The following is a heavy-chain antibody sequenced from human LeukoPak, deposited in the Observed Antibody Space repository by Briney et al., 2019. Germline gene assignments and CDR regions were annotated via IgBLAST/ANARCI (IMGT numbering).Heavy chain of an antibody. CDR2: INHSGST. CDR3: AKVMGSGWDGPRFDY. CDR1: SGSFSSHY. J-gene: IGHJ4*02. V-gene: IGHV4-34*01. Sequence: PSETLSLTCAVYSGSFSSHYWSWIRQPPGKGLEWIGEINHSGSTNYNPSLRSRVTISVDTSKNQLSLKLSSVTAADTAVYYCAKVMGSGWDGPRFDYWGQGTLVTVSP. D-gene: IGHD6-19*01.